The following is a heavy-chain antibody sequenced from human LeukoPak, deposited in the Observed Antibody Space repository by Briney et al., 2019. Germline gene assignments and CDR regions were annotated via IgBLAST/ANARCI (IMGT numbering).Heavy chain of an antibody. CDR1: GGSISSSSYY. CDR3: ARTDGSTMVYFDY. D-gene: IGHD2-15*01. J-gene: IGHJ4*02. CDR2: IYYSGST. Sequence: SETLSLTCTVSGGSISSSSYYWGWFRQPPEKGLEWIGNIYYSGSTYYNPSLKSRATISLDTSKNQFSLKLSSVTAADTAVYYCARTDGSTMVYFDYWGQGTLVTVSS. V-gene: IGHV4-39*07.